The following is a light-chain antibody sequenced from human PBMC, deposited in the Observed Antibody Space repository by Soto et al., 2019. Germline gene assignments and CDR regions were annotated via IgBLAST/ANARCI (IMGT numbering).Light chain of an antibody. CDR2: GVN. Sequence: QSALTQPRSVSGSPGQSVTISCTGSSSDVGTYDYVSWYQHHPGKAPKLMIHGVNKRPSGVPDRFSGSKSGSTASLTISGLQADDEADYYCCSYAGSYDRVFVTGTKVTVL. V-gene: IGLV2-11*01. CDR1: SSDVGTYDY. CDR3: CSYAGSYDRV. J-gene: IGLJ1*01.